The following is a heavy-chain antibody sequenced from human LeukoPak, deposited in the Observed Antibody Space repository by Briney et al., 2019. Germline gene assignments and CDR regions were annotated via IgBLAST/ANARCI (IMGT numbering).Heavy chain of an antibody. Sequence: ASVKVSCKASGYDFTSVGITWVRQAPGQGLEWMGWISPYNGNTRYVQKLQGRVAMTTDTSTSTAYMELRSLRFDDTAVYYCARAGSGSGWYFDYWGQGTLVTVSS. V-gene: IGHV1-18*01. CDR1: GYDFTSVG. CDR2: ISPYNGNT. J-gene: IGHJ4*02. CDR3: ARAGSGSGWYFDY. D-gene: IGHD6-19*01.